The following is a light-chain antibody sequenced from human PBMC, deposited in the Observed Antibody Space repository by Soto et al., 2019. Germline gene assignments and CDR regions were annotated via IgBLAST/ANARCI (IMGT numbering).Light chain of an antibody. CDR1: QSVSSN. J-gene: IGKJ4*02. CDR2: AAS. V-gene: IGKV3-15*01. CDR3: QQYNNWPPLT. Sequence: EIVMTQSPATLSVSPGDRATLSCRASQSVSSNLAWYQQKPGHAHRLLIYAASTRATGIPARFSGSGSGTEFTLTISSLQSEDFAVYYCQQYNNWPPLTFGGGTKVEIK.